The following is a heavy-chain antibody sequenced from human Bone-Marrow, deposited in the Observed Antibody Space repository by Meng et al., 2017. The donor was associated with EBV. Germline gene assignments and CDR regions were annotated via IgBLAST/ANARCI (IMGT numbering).Heavy chain of an antibody. D-gene: IGHD3-16*01. J-gene: IGHJ4*02. Sequence: QVQLVESGGXXXXPXXSLRLSCAASGFTFSDHYMSWIRQAPGKGLEWVSYISVSGTTIYYADSVKGRFTISRDNAKNSLYLQMDSLRAEDTAVYYCAKDLGGPRDYWGQGTLVTVSS. V-gene: IGHV3-11*01. CDR3: AKDLGGPRDY. CDR2: ISVSGTTI. CDR1: GFTFSDHY.